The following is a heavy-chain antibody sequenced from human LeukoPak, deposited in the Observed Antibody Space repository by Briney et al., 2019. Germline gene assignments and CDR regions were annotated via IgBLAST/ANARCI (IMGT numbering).Heavy chain of an antibody. CDR2: IYYSGST. CDR3: ASDRWQGNWFDP. Sequence: SETLSLTCTVSGGSISSYYWSWIRQPPGKGLEWIGYIYYSGSTNYNPSLKSRVTISVDTSKNQFSLKLSSVTAADTAVYYCASDRWQGNWFDPWGQGTLVTVSS. D-gene: IGHD4-23*01. J-gene: IGHJ5*02. V-gene: IGHV4-59*13. CDR1: GGSISSYY.